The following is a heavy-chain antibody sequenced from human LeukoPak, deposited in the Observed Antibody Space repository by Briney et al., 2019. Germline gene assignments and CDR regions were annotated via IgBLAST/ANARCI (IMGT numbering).Heavy chain of an antibody. CDR1: GYTLTELS. D-gene: IGHD3-10*01. CDR3: ATNYGSGSYCFDY. V-gene: IGHV1-24*01. J-gene: IGHJ4*02. Sequence: ASVKVSCKVSGYTLTELSMRWVRQAPGKGLEWMGGFDPEDGETIYAQKFQGRVTMTEDTSTDTAYMELSSLRSEDTAVYYCATNYGSGSYCFDYWGQGTLVTVSS. CDR2: FDPEDGET.